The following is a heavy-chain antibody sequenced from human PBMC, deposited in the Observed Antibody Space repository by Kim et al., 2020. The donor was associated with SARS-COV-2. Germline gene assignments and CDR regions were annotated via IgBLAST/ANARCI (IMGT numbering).Heavy chain of an antibody. D-gene: IGHD6-13*01. CDR3: ARDVVWFIAAAGPPGWFDP. CDR2: IYYSGST. CDR1: GGSISSSSYY. J-gene: IGHJ5*02. Sequence: SETLSLTCTVSGGSISSSSYYWGWIRQPPGKGLEWIGSIYYSGSTYYNPSLKSRVTISVDTSKNQFSLKLSSVTAADTAVYYCARDVVWFIAAAGPPGWFDPWGQGTLVTVSS. V-gene: IGHV4-39*07.